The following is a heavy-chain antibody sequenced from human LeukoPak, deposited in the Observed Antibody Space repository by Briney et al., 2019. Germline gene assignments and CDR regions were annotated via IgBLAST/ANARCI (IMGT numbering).Heavy chain of an antibody. D-gene: IGHD5-18*01. V-gene: IGHV3-21*01. J-gene: IGHJ4*02. CDR1: GFTFSSYT. CDR3: ARAPLMDTTIPLLFDY. Sequence: GGSLRLSCAASGFTFSSYTMNWVRQAPGKGLEWVSSISSSSDYIYYADSVKGRFTISRDNAKNSLSLQMNSLRAEDTAVYYCARAPLMDTTIPLLFDYWGQGSLVTVSS. CDR2: ISSSSDYI.